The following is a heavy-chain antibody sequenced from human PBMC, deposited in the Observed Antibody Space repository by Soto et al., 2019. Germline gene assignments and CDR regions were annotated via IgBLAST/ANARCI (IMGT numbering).Heavy chain of an antibody. CDR3: VRSKGGYSYGTPFDY. Sequence: GGSLRLSCAASGFTFDDYAMYWVRQVLGKGLEWVLSISWNSGNIGYADSVKGRFTTSRDNAENSLYLQMNSLRPEDTALYYCVRSKGGYSYGTPFDYWGQGTLVTVSS. CDR2: ISWNSGNI. CDR1: GFTFDDYA. V-gene: IGHV3-9*01. D-gene: IGHD5-18*01. J-gene: IGHJ4*02.